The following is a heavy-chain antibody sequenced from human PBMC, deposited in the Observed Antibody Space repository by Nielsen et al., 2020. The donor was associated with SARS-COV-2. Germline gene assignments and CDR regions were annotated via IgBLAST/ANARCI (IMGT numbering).Heavy chain of an antibody. CDR3: AKDLRGAGAKYSYFYPMDV. D-gene: IGHD5-18*01. V-gene: IGHV1-69*01. CDR2: IIPIFGTA. Sequence: WVRQAPGQGLEWMGGIIPIFGTANYAQKFQGRVTLTADESTSTAYMELSSLRSEDTAVYYCAKDLRGAGAKYSYFYPMDVWGPGTTVTVSS. J-gene: IGHJ6*02.